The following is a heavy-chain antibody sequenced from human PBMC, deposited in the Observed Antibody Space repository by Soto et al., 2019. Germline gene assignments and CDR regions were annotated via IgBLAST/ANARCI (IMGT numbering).Heavy chain of an antibody. J-gene: IGHJ6*02. Sequence: SETLSLTCTVAGDSISGGNKYWTWIRQPPGKGLEWIGYIFSSGTTYFNPSLKSRLTMSLDTSQTQFSLKLNSVTDADTAVYYCARVPSPFDYYYAMDVWGQGTTVTVSS. CDR1: GDSISGGNKY. V-gene: IGHV4-30-4*01. D-gene: IGHD3-16*01. CDR3: ARVPSPFDYYYAMDV. CDR2: IFSSGTT.